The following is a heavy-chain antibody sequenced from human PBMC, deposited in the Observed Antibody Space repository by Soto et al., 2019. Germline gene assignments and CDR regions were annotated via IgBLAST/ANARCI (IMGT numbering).Heavy chain of an antibody. J-gene: IGHJ4*02. Sequence: PGGSLRLSCAASGFTFSIYAMNWVRQSPGKGLEWVSTISSSGGSTYYAASVKGRFTISRDNSKNTLYLQMNTLRAEDTAVYYCAKGTNYYDSNGYFDYWGQGTLVTVSS. D-gene: IGHD3-22*01. CDR1: GFTFSIYA. V-gene: IGHV3-23*01. CDR2: ISSSGGST. CDR3: AKGTNYYDSNGYFDY.